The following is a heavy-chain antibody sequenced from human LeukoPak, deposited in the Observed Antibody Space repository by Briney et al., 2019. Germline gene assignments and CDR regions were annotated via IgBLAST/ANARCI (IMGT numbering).Heavy chain of an antibody. Sequence: SETLSLTSAVYGGSFSGYYWSWIRQPPGKGLEWIGEINHSGSTNYNPSLKSRVTISVDTSKNQFSLKLSSVTAADTAVYYCARGLGFDYWGQGTLVTVSS. D-gene: IGHD7-27*01. CDR3: ARGLGFDY. V-gene: IGHV4-34*01. CDR1: GGSFSGYY. J-gene: IGHJ4*02. CDR2: INHSGST.